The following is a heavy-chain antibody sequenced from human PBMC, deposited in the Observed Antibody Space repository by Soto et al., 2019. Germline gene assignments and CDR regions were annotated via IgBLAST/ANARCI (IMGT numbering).Heavy chain of an antibody. CDR2: IYHSGRT. D-gene: IGHD1-26*01. V-gene: IGHV4-4*02. CDR1: GGSISSSNW. Sequence: QVQLQASGPGLVKPSGTLSLTCAVSGGSISSSNWWSWVRQPPGKGLEWIGEIYHSGRTNYNPSLKSXXTXSXXKSKNQFSLKLSSVTAADTAMYYCAREGVGATGDYWGQGTLVTVSS. CDR3: AREGVGATGDY. J-gene: IGHJ4*02.